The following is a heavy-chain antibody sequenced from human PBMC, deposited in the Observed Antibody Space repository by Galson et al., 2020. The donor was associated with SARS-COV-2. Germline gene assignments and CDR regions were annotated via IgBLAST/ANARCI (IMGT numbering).Heavy chain of an antibody. CDR3: ARGISTALRYYYMDV. Sequence: ASVKVSCKASGGTFSSYTIIWVRQAPGQGLEWMGRITPIFNTANHAQKFQGRVTITADKSTNTAYMELNSLTSEDTAVYYCARGISTALRYYYMDVWGEGTTVTSSS. J-gene: IGHJ6*03. D-gene: IGHD2-15*01. CDR1: GGTFSSYT. V-gene: IGHV1-69*08. CDR2: ITPIFNTA.